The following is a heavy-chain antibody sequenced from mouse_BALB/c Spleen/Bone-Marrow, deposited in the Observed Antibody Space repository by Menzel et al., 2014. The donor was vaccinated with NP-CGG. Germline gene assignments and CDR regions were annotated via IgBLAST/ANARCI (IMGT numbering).Heavy chain of an antibody. J-gene: IGHJ2*01. CDR1: GYSITSDYG. CDR3: TRETAVVADFDY. CDR2: IHYSGYT. D-gene: IGHD1-1*01. V-gene: IGHV3-1*02. Sequence: DVQLQESGPDLVKPSQSLSLTCTVTGYSITSDYGWHWIRQSPGNKLEWMGYIHYSGYTDYNPSLKSRISITRDTSKNQFFLQLNSVTTEDTATYYCTRETAVVADFDYWGQGTTLTVSS.